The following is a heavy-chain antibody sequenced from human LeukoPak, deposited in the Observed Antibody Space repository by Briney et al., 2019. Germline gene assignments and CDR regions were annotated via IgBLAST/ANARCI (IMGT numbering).Heavy chain of an antibody. V-gene: IGHV5-51*01. J-gene: IGHJ5*02. CDR3: ARHLSHDFWSDLNWFDP. CDR2: IYPGDSDT. Sequence: GESLKISCKGSGYSFTSYWIGWVRQMPGKGLEWMGIIYPGDSDTRYSPSFQGQVTISADKSISTAYLQWSSLKASDTAMYYCARHLSHDFWSDLNWFDPWGQGTLVTVSS. D-gene: IGHD3-3*01. CDR1: GYSFTSYW.